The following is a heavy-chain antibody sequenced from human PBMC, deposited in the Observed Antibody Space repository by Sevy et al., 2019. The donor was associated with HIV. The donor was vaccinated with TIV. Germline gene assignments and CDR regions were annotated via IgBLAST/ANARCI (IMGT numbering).Heavy chain of an antibody. Sequence: SETLSLTCTVSGGSISSGGYYWSWIRQHPGKGLEWIGYIYYSGSTYYNPSLKSRVTISVDTSKNQFSLKLSSVTAAETAVYYCARGGRYSYGLDYWGQGTLVTVSS. CDR3: ARGGRYSYGLDY. CDR1: GGSISSGGYY. J-gene: IGHJ4*02. D-gene: IGHD5-18*01. CDR2: IYYSGST. V-gene: IGHV4-31*03.